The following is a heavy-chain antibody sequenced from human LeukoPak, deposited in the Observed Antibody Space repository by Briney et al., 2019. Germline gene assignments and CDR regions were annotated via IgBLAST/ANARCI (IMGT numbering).Heavy chain of an antibody. Sequence: SETLSLTCTVSGGFISSYYWSWIRQPPGKGLEWIGYIYYSGSTNYNPSLKSRVTISVDTSKNQFSLKLSSVTAADTAVYYCARVGAGYSGYDQHYGMDVWGQGTTVTVSS. D-gene: IGHD5-12*01. V-gene: IGHV4-59*01. CDR1: GGFISSYY. CDR2: IYYSGST. J-gene: IGHJ6*02. CDR3: ARVGAGYSGYDQHYGMDV.